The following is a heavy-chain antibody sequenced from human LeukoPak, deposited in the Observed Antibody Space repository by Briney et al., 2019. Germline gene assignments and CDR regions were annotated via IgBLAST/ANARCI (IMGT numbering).Heavy chain of an antibody. CDR3: AREGYYDTSASGAFDI. D-gene: IGHD3-22*01. Sequence: SETLSLTCTVSGGSISSSRYFRGWIRQPPGKGLEWIGSIYYSGRTYYNPSLKSRVTISVDTSKSQFYVKMTSLTAADTAVYYCAREGYYDTSASGAFDIWGQGTMVTVFS. CDR1: GGSISSSRYF. V-gene: IGHV4-39*07. CDR2: IYYSGRT. J-gene: IGHJ3*02.